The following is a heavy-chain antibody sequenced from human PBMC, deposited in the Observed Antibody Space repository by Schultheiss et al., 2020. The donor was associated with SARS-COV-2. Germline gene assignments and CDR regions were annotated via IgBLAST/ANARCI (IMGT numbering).Heavy chain of an antibody. Sequence: GGSLRLSCAASGFTFSNYGMGWVRQAPGKGLEWVSAISGSGGSTYYADSVKGRFTISRDNSKNTLYLQMNSLRAEDTAVYYCAKGRGYDYYYMDVWGKGTTVTVSS. CDR2: ISGSGGST. CDR1: GFTFSNYG. CDR3: AKGRGYDYYYMDV. D-gene: IGHD3-16*01. V-gene: IGHV3-23*01. J-gene: IGHJ6*03.